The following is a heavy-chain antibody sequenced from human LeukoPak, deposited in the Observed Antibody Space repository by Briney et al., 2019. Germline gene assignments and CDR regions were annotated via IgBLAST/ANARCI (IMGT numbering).Heavy chain of an antibody. CDR3: ARVPYYDFWSGYPNPLFDY. J-gene: IGHJ4*02. Sequence: PSETLFLTCTVSGGSISSYYWSWIRQPPGKGLEWIGYIFYSGSTNYNPSPKSRVTISVDTSKNQFSLKLSSVTAADTAVYYCARVPYYDFWSGYPNPLFDYWGQGTLVTVSS. CDR1: GGSISSYY. V-gene: IGHV4-59*01. D-gene: IGHD3-3*01. CDR2: IFYSGST.